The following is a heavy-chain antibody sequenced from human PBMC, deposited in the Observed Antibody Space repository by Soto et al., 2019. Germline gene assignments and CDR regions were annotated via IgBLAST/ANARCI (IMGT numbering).Heavy chain of an antibody. D-gene: IGHD3-3*01. CDR1: GFTFSSYS. J-gene: IGHJ3*02. CDR3: ARDPSSIFGVVIPTGAFDI. CDR2: ISSSSSYI. Sequence: EVQLVESGGGPVKPGGSLRLSCAASGFTFSSYSMNWVRQAPGKGLEWVSSISSSSSYIYYADSVKGRFTISRDNAKNSLYLQMNSLRAEDTAVYYCARDPSSIFGVVIPTGAFDIWGQGTMVTVSS. V-gene: IGHV3-21*01.